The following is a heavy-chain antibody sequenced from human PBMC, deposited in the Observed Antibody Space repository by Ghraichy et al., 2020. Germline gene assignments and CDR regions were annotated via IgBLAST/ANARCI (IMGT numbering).Heavy chain of an antibody. CDR1: GGSVSSGSYS. CDR2: IYNSGST. J-gene: IGHJ5*01. D-gene: IGHD5-18*01. V-gene: IGHV4-61*01. Sequence: SETPSLTCAVSGGSVSSGSYSWSWIRQPPGKGLEWIGYIYNSGSTDYNPSLKSRVTISVDTSKNQFSLKLSSVTAADTAMYYCARVPKYNYGFKWFESWGQGTLVTVSS. CDR3: ARVPKYNYGFKWFES.